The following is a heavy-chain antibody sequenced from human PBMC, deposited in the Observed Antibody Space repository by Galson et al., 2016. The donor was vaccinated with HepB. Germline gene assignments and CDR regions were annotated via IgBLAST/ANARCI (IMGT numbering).Heavy chain of an antibody. CDR2: IHWNDVK. CDR3: DCCDNTGGDY. Sequence: PALVKPTQPLTLTCTLSGVSLSTSEIEVSWIRQPPGKALEWLAVIHWNDVKRYSPSLKSRLTITRDTSKNQVVLTMTNVDPGDTSTYYCDCCDNTGGDYWGQGILVTVSS. V-gene: IGHV2-5*01. J-gene: IGHJ4*02. CDR1: GVSLSTSEIE. D-gene: IGHD3-22*01.